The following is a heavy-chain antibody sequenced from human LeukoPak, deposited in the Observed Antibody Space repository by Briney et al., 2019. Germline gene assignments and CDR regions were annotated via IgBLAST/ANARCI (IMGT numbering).Heavy chain of an antibody. V-gene: IGHV3-20*04. J-gene: IGHJ6*03. CDR3: AKSGGSCSGGSCYYYYYYMDV. CDR1: GFTFDDYG. D-gene: IGHD2-15*01. CDR2: INWNGGST. Sequence: GGSLRLSCAASGFTFDDYGMSWVRQAPGEGLEWVSGINWNGGSTGYADSVKGRFTISRDNAKNSLYLQMNSPRAEDTAVYYCAKSGGSCSGGSCYYYYYYMDVWGKGTTVTVSS.